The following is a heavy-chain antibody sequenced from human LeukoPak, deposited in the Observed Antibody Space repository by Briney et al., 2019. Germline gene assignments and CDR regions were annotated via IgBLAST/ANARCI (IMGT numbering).Heavy chain of an antibody. CDR1: DGSINGYY. J-gene: IGHJ3*02. CDR2: MYSGGTT. V-gene: IGHV4-59*08. Sequence: SETLSLTCTVSDGSINGYYWSWIRQPPGKGLDWIGYMYSGGTTNYSPSLKSRVTISEDTSKNQFSLKLTSVTAADTAIYYCTRHKRWLQSPDAFDIWGQGTMVTVSS. CDR3: TRHKRWLQSPDAFDI. D-gene: IGHD5-24*01.